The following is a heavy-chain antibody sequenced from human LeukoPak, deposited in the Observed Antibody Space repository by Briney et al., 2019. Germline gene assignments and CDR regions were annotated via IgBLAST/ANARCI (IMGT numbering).Heavy chain of an antibody. CDR3: ARDLYDSSGYFDY. D-gene: IGHD3-22*01. CDR2: IKQDGSEK. CDR1: GFTFSSYW. V-gene: IGHV3-7*01. Sequence: GGSLRLSCAASGFTFSSYWMSWVRQAPGKGLEWVANIKQDGSEKYYVDSVKGRFTISRDNAKNSLYLQMNSLRAEDTAVYYCARDLYDSSGYFDYWSQGTLVTVSS. J-gene: IGHJ4*02.